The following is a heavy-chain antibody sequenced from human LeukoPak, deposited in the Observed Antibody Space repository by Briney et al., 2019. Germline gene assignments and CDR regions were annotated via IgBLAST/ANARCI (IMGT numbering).Heavy chain of an antibody. CDR1: GFTFRSYW. CDR3: ARGGGLDV. D-gene: IGHD3-16*01. Sequence: GGSLRLSCAASGFTFRSYWMNWARQAPGKGLEWVASINHNGNVNYYVDSVKGRFTISRDNAKNSLYLQMSNLRAEDTAVCFCARGGGLDVWGQGATVTVSS. J-gene: IGHJ6*02. V-gene: IGHV3-7*03. CDR2: INHNGNVN.